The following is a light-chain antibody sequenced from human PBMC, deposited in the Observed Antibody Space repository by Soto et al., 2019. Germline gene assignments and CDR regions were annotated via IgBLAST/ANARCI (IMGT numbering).Light chain of an antibody. CDR3: SSYTTSSTWV. J-gene: IGLJ3*02. CDR1: SSDVGGYGY. V-gene: IGLV2-14*01. Sequence: QSVLTQPASVSGSPGQSITISCTGTSSDVGGYGYVSWYQQHPGKAPKLMIYEVINRPSGVSNRFSGTKSDNTASLIISGLQAEDEADYYCSSYTTSSTWVFGGGTKLTVL. CDR2: EVI.